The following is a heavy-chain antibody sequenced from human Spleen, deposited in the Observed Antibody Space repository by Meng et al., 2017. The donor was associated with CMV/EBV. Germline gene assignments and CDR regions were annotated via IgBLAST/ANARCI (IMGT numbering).Heavy chain of an antibody. CDR1: GYTFTAYY. CDR3: ARDHGWSSSAVLDY. J-gene: IGHJ4*02. Sequence: ASVKVSRKASGYTFTAYYMYWVRQAPGQGLEWMGWISAYNGNTNYAQKLQGRVTMTTDTSTSTAYMELRSLRSDDTAVYYCARDHGWSSSAVLDYWGQGTLVTVSS. D-gene: IGHD6-6*01. CDR2: ISAYNGNT. V-gene: IGHV1-18*04.